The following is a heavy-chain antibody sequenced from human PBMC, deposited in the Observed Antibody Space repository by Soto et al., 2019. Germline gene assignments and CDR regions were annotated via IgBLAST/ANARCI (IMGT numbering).Heavy chain of an antibody. J-gene: IGHJ6*02. CDR2: ISYDGSNK. V-gene: IGHV3-30*18. CDR3: AKEDSSSGHYCYGMDV. CDR1: GFTFSSYG. D-gene: IGHD6-13*01. Sequence: QVQLVESGGGVVQPGRSLRLSCAASGFTFSSYGMNWVRQAPGKGLEWVAVISYDGSNKYYADSVKGRFTISRDSSKNMLYLQMNSLRAEDTAVYYCAKEDSSSGHYCYGMDVWGQGTTVTVSS.